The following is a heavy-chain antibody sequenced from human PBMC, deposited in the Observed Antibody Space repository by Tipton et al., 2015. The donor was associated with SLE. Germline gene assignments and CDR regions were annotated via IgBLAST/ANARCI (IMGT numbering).Heavy chain of an antibody. J-gene: IGHJ1*01. CDR1: GFTFSSFW. D-gene: IGHD3-22*01. Sequence: GSLRLSCAASGFTFSSFWMHWVRQTPGTGLVWVSRMNLDGSITTYADSVKGRFTMSRDNAKNTLYLQMNSLRVEDTAVYYCVRGYIDSSGSFAGEHWGQGTLVTVSS. CDR2: MNLDGSIT. CDR3: VRGYIDSSGSFAGEH. V-gene: IGHV3-74*01.